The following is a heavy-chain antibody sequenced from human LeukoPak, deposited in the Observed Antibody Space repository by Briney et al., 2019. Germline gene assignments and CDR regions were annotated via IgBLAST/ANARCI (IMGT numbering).Heavy chain of an antibody. Sequence: PGGSLRLSCAASGFTFSTYGMHWVRQAPGKGLEWVAVIWYDGSNKYYADSVKGRFTISRDNSKNTLYLQVNSLRAEDTAVYYCARKKRVDTDSIMVYYYYAMDVWGQGTTVTVSS. V-gene: IGHV3-33*01. CDR1: GFTFSTYG. CDR2: IWYDGSNK. D-gene: IGHD5-18*01. J-gene: IGHJ6*02. CDR3: ARKKRVDTDSIMVYYYYAMDV.